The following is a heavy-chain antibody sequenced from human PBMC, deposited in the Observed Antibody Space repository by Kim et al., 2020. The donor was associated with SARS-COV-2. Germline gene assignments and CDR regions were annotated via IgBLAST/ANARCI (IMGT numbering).Heavy chain of an antibody. D-gene: IGHD3-10*01. CDR1: GFTFSSYA. CDR3: AKDPYGSGSYYVY. V-gene: IGHV3-23*01. CDR2: ISGGGGST. Sequence: GGSLRLSCAASGFTFSSYAMSWVRQAPGKGLEWVSAISGGGGSTYYADSVKGRFTISRDNSKNTLYLQMNSLRAEDTAVYYCAKDPYGSGSYYVYWGQGTLVTVSS. J-gene: IGHJ4*02.